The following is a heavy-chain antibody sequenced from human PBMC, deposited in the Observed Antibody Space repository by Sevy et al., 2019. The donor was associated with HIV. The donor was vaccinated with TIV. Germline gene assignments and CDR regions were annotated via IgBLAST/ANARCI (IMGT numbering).Heavy chain of an antibody. Sequence: GGSLRLSCAASGFTFTEFVMSWVRQSPGKGLEWVSTINSGGGSTYYADSVKGRFTISRDNSQNTLDLQMNSLRAEDTAVYYCAKDVVGGYYDSSVYSDHWGQGTLVTVSS. CDR1: GFTFTEFV. CDR2: INSGGGST. J-gene: IGHJ4*02. D-gene: IGHD3-22*01. V-gene: IGHV3-23*01. CDR3: AKDVVGGYYDSSVYSDH.